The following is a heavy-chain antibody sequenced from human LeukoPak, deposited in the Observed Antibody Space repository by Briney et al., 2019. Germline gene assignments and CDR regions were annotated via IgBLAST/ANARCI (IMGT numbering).Heavy chain of an antibody. Sequence: ASVKVSCKASGYTFTGYYMHWVRQAPGQGLEWMGWISAYNGNTNYAQKLQGRVTMTRDTSTSTAYMELRSLRSDDTAVYYCAREIYDFWSGSGDYWGQGTLVTVSS. V-gene: IGHV1-18*04. CDR2: ISAYNGNT. J-gene: IGHJ4*02. CDR1: GYTFTGYY. D-gene: IGHD3-3*01. CDR3: AREIYDFWSGSGDY.